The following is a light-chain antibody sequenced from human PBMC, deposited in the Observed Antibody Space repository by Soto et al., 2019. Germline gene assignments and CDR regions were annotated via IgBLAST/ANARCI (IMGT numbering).Light chain of an antibody. Sequence: EVVLTQSPGTLSLSPRERATLSCRASQSVSNNYLAWYQHKPGQAPRLLIYGASNRAPGIPDRFSGSGSGPDFTLTISRLEPEDFSVYYCQQYAASPRTFGQGTLVDVK. CDR1: QSVSNNY. J-gene: IGKJ1*01. CDR3: QQYAASPRT. V-gene: IGKV3-20*01. CDR2: GAS.